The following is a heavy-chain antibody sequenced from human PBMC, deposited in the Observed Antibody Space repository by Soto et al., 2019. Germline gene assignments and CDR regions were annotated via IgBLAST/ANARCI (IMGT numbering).Heavy chain of an antibody. CDR1: GGTFSSYA. CDR2: IIPIFGTA. Sequence: ASVKVSCKASGGTFSSYAISWVRQAPGQGLEWMGGIIPIFGTANYAQKFQGRVTITADESTSTAYMELSSLRSEDTAVYYCERDQIDRVVKADRTYGLDLWGQGTTVTVSS. D-gene: IGHD2-2*01. J-gene: IGHJ6*02. V-gene: IGHV1-69*13. CDR3: ERDQIDRVVKADRTYGLDL.